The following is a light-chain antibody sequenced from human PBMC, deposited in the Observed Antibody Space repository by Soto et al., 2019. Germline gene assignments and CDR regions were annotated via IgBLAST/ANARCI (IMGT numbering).Light chain of an antibody. CDR2: EVS. Sequence: QSVLTQPASVSGSPGQSITISCTGTNSDVGSSNLVSWYQQHPGRAPKLMIYEVSRRPSGVSNRFSGAKSGNTAYLTISGRQAEDEADYHSRSLAPRRTAWVFGGGIKLTVL. V-gene: IGLV2-23*02. CDR1: NSDVGSSNL. J-gene: IGLJ3*02. CDR3: RSLAPRRTAWV.